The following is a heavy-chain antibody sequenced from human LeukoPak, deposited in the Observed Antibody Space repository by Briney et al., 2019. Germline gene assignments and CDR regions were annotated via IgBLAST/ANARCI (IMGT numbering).Heavy chain of an antibody. V-gene: IGHV4-34*01. CDR2: INHSGST. CDR3: ARRGGTIFGVVIPQRWDYFDY. CDR1: GGSFSGYY. D-gene: IGHD3-3*01. Sequence: SETLSLTCAVYGGSFSGYYWSWIRQPPGKGLERIGEINHSGSTNYNPSLKSRVTISVDTSKNQFSLKLSSVTAADTAVYYCARRGGTIFGVVIPQRWDYFDYWGQGTLVTVSS. J-gene: IGHJ4*02.